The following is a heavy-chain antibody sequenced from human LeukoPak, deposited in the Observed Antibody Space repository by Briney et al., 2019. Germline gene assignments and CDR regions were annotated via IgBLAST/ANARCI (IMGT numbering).Heavy chain of an antibody. CDR2: IRGDGDST. D-gene: IGHD4-17*01. Sequence: SGGSLRLSCAASGLTFSTYAMHWVRQAPGKGLERVSLIRGDGDSTYFADSVKGRFTISRDNSKNSLYLQMNSLRTEDAALYYCAKESIDYGRSFDLWGRGTLVTVSS. J-gene: IGHJ2*01. CDR3: AKESIDYGRSFDL. CDR1: GLTFSTYA. V-gene: IGHV3-43*02.